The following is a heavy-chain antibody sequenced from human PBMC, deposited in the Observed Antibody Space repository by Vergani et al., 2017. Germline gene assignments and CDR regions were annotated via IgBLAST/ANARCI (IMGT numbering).Heavy chain of an antibody. V-gene: IGHV3-11*01. CDR2: ISSSGSTI. Sequence: QVQLVESGGGLVKPGGSLRLSCAASGFTFSDYYMSWIRQAPGKGLEWVSYISSSGSTIYYADSVKGRFTISRDNAKNSLYLQMNSLRAEDTAVYYCARYGGPSNSSGWYGLLRGPVGERIGDYYYYYMDVWGKGTTVTVSS. D-gene: IGHD6-19*01. CDR3: ARYGGPSNSSGWYGLLRGPVGERIGDYYYYYMDV. J-gene: IGHJ6*03. CDR1: GFTFSDYY.